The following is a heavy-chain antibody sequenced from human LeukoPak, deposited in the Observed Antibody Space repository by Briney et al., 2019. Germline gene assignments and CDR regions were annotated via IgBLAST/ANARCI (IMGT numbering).Heavy chain of an antibody. V-gene: IGHV5-51*01. CDR2: TYPGDSDS. CDR1: GYSLTSYW. D-gene: IGHD2-2*01. J-gene: IGHJ4*02. CDR3: ARSAPYCISTSCYQLDFEY. Sequence: ESLKLSWKGSGYSLTSYWIGWVRHMPAKGLGWMGITYPGDSDSRYSPSFRGQVTISADKSISPAYLQWSSLEASDTAMYYCARSAPYCISTSCYQLDFEYWGQGDLVTVSS.